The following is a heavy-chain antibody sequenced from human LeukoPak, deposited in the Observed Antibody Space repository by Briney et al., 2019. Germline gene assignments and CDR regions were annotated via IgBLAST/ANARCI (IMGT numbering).Heavy chain of an antibody. D-gene: IGHD6-19*01. Sequence: ASVKVSCKASGYTFTGYYMHWVRQAPGQGLEWMGWINPNSGGTNYAQKFQGRVTMTRDTSISTAYMELSRLRSDDTAVYYCARAKESSGWYNDWFDPWGQGTPVTVSS. CDR2: INPNSGGT. CDR1: GYTFTGYY. J-gene: IGHJ5*02. V-gene: IGHV1-2*02. CDR3: ARAKESSGWYNDWFDP.